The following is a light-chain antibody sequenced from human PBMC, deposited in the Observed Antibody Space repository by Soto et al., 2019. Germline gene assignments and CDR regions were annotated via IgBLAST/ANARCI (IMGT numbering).Light chain of an antibody. CDR1: SSNIGHNY. Sequence: QSVLTQPPSVSAAPGQKVTISCSGSSSNIGHNYVSWYQQVPGTAPKLLIYEDNKRPSGIPDRFSGSKSGTSATLGTTGLQTGDEADYYCGTWDNGLSAVVFGGGTKLTAL. CDR3: GTWDNGLSAVV. V-gene: IGLV1-51*02. CDR2: EDN. J-gene: IGLJ2*01.